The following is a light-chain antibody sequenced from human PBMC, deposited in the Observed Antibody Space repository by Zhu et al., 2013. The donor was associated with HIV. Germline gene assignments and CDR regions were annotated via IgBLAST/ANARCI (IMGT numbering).Light chain of an antibody. CDR2: HAS. J-gene: IGKJ2*01. CDR1: QTVNSNF. CDR3: QQFNTYSYT. V-gene: IGKV3-20*01. Sequence: EIVLTQSPGTLSLSPGERATLSCRASQTVNSNFLAWYQQKTGQAPRLLIYHASRRATGVPSRFSGSGSGTDFTLTISSLQPEDFATYYCQQFNTYSYTFGQGTKLEIK.